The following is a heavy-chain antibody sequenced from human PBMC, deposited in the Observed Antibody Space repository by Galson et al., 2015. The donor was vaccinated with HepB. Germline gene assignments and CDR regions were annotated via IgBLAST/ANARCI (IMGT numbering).Heavy chain of an antibody. V-gene: IGHV3-33*01. J-gene: IGHJ4*02. CDR3: AREHGAVAGQVAGY. CDR1: GFTFSSSG. Sequence: SLRLSCAASGFTFSSSGMHWVRQAPGKGLEWVAVIWYDGSNKYYADSVKGRFTISRDNSKNTLYLQMNSLRAEDTAVYYCAREHGAVAGQVAGYWRQGTRVPGAS. CDR2: IWYDGSNK. D-gene: IGHD6-19*01.